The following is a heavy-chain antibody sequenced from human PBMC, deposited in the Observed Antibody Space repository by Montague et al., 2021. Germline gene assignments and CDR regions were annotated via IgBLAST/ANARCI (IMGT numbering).Heavy chain of an antibody. CDR1: GDSVSSNRAT. V-gene: IGHV6-1*01. CDR3: ARGGGGATATLFGS. J-gene: IGHJ5*02. CDR2: TYYRSKWYN. D-gene: IGHD2-15*01. Sequence: CAISGDSVSSNRATWNWIRQSPSRGLEWLGRTYYRSKWYNENAVSVKSRVTVIADTSKNQFSLHLTSVGPEDTALYFCARGGGGATATLFGSWGRGTLVTVSS.